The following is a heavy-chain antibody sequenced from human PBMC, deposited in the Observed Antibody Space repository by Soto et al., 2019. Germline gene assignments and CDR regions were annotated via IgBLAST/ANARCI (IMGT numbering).Heavy chain of an antibody. V-gene: IGHV3-30*03. D-gene: IGHD3-10*01. CDR2: ISYDGSNK. J-gene: IGHJ6*02. Sequence: QVQLVESGGGVVQPGRSLRLSCAASGFTFSSYGMHWVRQAPGKGLEWVAVISYDGSNKYYADSVKGRFTISRDNSKNTLYLQMNSLRAEDTAVYYCAIGGITMVWGVIDYYYGMDVWGQGTTVTVSS. CDR1: GFTFSSYG. CDR3: AIGGITMVWGVIDYYYGMDV.